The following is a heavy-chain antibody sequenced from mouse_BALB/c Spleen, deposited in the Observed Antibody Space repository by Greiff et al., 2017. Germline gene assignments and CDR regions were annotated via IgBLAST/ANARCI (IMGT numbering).Heavy chain of an antibody. D-gene: IGHD1-1*01. CDR3: ASNYGSRHHLAY. V-gene: IGHV14-1*02. CDR1: GFNIKDYY. Sequence: EVQLQQSGAELVRPGALVKLSCKASGFNIKDYYMHWVKQRPEQGLEWIGWIDPENGNTIYDPKFQGKASITADTSSNTAYLQLSSLTSEDTAVYYCASNYGSRHHLAYWGQGTLVTVSA. J-gene: IGHJ3*01. CDR2: IDPENGNT.